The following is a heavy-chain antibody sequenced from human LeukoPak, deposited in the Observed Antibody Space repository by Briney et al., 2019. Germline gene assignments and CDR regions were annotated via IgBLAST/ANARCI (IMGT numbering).Heavy chain of an antibody. CDR2: INHSGGT. V-gene: IGHV4-34*01. D-gene: IGHD3-16*01. CDR1: GGSFSGYY. CDR3: ARLNGGS. Sequence: SETLSLTCAVYGGSFSGYYWSWLRQPPGKGLEWIGEINHSGGTNYNPSLKSRVTISVDTSKNQFSLRLRSVTAADTAVYYCARLNGGSWGQGTLVTVSS. J-gene: IGHJ4*02.